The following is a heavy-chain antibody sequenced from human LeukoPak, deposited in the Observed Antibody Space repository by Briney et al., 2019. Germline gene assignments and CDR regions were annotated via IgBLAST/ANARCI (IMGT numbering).Heavy chain of an antibody. CDR1: GGSFSGYY. Sequence: SETLSLTCAVYGGSFSGYYWSWIRQPPGKGVEWIGEINHSGSTNYNPSLKSRVTISVDTSKNQFSLKLSSVTAADTAVYYCARDLRSFGVVAWYNWFDPWGQGTLVTVSS. CDR2: INHSGST. CDR3: ARDLRSFGVVAWYNWFDP. V-gene: IGHV4-34*01. J-gene: IGHJ5*02. D-gene: IGHD3-3*01.